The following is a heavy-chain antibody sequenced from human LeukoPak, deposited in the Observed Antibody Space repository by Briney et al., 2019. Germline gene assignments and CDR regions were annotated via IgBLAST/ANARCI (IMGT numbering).Heavy chain of an antibody. J-gene: IGHJ6*03. CDR1: GYTFTSYD. Sequence: ASVKVSCKASGYTFTSYDINWVRQATGQGLEWMGWMNPNSGNTGYAQKFQGRVTMTRNTSISTAYMELSSLRSEDTAVYYCARGSNYGDYLFYYYYMDVWRKGTTVTVSS. V-gene: IGHV1-8*01. D-gene: IGHD4-17*01. CDR3: ARGSNYGDYLFYYYYMDV. CDR2: MNPNSGNT.